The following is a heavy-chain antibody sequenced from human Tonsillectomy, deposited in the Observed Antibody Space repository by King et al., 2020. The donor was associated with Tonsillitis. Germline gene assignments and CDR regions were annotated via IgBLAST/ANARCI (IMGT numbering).Heavy chain of an antibody. Sequence: VQLVESGGGLVQPGGSLRLSCAASGFPFSSYWMHWVRQAPGKGLVWVSRINSDGSSTSYADSVKGRFTISRDNAKNTLYLQMNSIRAEDTAVYYCAREYYGSGWGYYFDSWGQGTLVTVSS. CDR1: GFPFSSYW. J-gene: IGHJ4*02. D-gene: IGHD3-10*01. CDR3: AREYYGSGWGYYFDS. CDR2: INSDGSST. V-gene: IGHV3-74*01.